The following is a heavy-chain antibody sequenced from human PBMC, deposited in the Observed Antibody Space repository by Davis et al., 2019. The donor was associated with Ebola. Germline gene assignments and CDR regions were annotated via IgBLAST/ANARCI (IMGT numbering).Heavy chain of an antibody. CDR2: IWYDGSNK. J-gene: IGHJ4*02. Sequence: GESLKISCEVSGFNFRNYGMHWVRQTPGKGLEWVAVIWYDGSNKYYADSVKGRFTTSRDNSRNTLYLQMNSLRAEDTAVYYCARGLMKLGPFGYWGQGTLVTVSS. CDR3: ARGLMKLGPFGY. CDR1: GFNFRNYG. D-gene: IGHD7-27*01. V-gene: IGHV3-33*01.